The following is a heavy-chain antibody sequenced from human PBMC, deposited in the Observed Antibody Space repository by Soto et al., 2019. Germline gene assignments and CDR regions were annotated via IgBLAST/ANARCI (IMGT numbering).Heavy chain of an antibody. CDR1: RFTFSEYY. CDR2: ISSSSSYT. Sequence: QVQLVESGGGLVKPGGSLRLYCAASRFTFSEYYMSWIRQAPGKGLEWVSYISSSSSYTNYADSVKGRFTISRDNAKNSLYLQMNSLRAEDMAVYYCARRAVAGNFDYWGQGTLVTVSS. D-gene: IGHD6-19*01. CDR3: ARRAVAGNFDY. V-gene: IGHV3-11*05. J-gene: IGHJ4*02.